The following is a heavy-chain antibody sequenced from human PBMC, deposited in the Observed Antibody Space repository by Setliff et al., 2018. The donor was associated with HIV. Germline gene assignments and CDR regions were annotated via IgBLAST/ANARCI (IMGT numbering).Heavy chain of an antibody. Sequence: ASVKVSCKASGYTFTSYDINWVRQATGQGLEWMGWTNPNSGNTGYAQKFQGRVTITRNTSISTAYMELSSLRSEDTAVYYCARNPQPTGTPDYYYYYYMDVWGKGTTVTVSS. J-gene: IGHJ6*03. V-gene: IGHV1-8*03. CDR3: ARNPQPTGTPDYYYYYYMDV. CDR1: GYTFTSYD. CDR2: TNPNSGNT. D-gene: IGHD1-1*01.